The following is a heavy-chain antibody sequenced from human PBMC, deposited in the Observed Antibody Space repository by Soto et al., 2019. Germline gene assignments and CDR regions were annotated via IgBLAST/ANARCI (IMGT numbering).Heavy chain of an antibody. CDR1: GFNFGNFG. CDR2: ISNDENIK. V-gene: IGHV3-33*01. Sequence: GSLRLSCVASGFNFGNFGIHWVRQAPGKGLEWLTVISNDENIKQDSVRGRFAIARNNSKMTLYLHLTSLRAEDTAIYYCERGLRGVLDYWGQGTLVTVSS. CDR3: ERGLRGVLDY. J-gene: IGHJ4*02. D-gene: IGHD5-12*01.